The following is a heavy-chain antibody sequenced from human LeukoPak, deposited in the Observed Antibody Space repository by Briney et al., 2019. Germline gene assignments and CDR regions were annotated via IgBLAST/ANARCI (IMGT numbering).Heavy chain of an antibody. Sequence: SQTLSLTCTVSGGSISSGDYYWSWIRQPPGKGLEWIGYIYYSGSTYYNPSLKSRVTISVDTSKNQFSLKLSSVTDADTAVYYCAKGIYGDPNWFDPWGQGTLVTVSS. J-gene: IGHJ5*02. CDR2: IYYSGST. V-gene: IGHV4-30-4*01. CDR1: GGSISSGDYY. D-gene: IGHD4-17*01. CDR3: AKGIYGDPNWFDP.